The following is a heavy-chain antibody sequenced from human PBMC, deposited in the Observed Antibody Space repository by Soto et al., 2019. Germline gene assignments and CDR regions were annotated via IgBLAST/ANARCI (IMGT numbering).Heavy chain of an antibody. CDR2: IIPIFGTP. J-gene: IGHJ4*02. CDR3: ATNEGRDGYSFDY. CDR1: GVTFTIQD. V-gene: IGHV1-69*13. Sequence: SVKVSCKASGVTFTIQDMRGVRQAPGQGLEWMGGIIPIFGTPQYAEKFQDRVTITADESTSTAYMELSSLTSEDTAVYYCATNEGRDGYSFDYWGQGTLVTVSS. D-gene: IGHD5-12*01.